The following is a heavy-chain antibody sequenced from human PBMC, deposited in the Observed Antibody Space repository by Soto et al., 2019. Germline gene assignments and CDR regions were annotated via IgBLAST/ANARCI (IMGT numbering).Heavy chain of an antibody. CDR3: TGEVASGY. CDR1: GFTVSTYG. D-gene: IGHD2-8*02. Sequence: QVQLVESGGGVVQPGRSLRLSCAVSGFTVSTYGMHWVRQAPGKGLEWVAVISRDGGTKYYADSVKGRFTISRDNSRSSLFLEMNSLRGDGMAVDYCTGEVASGYWGQGTLVTVSS. J-gene: IGHJ4*02. V-gene: IGHV3-30*03. CDR2: ISRDGGTK.